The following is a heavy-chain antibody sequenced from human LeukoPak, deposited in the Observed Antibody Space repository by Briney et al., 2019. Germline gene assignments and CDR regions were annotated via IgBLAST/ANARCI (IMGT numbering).Heavy chain of an antibody. V-gene: IGHV3-74*01. D-gene: IGHD3-16*01. CDR1: GFTFSSWW. CDR2: ISSDGSVT. CDR3: VRGPAGGNAFDI. Sequence: GGSLRLSCAASGFTFSSWWMHWVRQAPGKGLVWVSGISSDGSVTNYADSVKGRFTISRDNAKNTLYLQMNSLRGEDTAVYYCVRGPAGGNAFDIWGQGTKVTVSS. J-gene: IGHJ3*02.